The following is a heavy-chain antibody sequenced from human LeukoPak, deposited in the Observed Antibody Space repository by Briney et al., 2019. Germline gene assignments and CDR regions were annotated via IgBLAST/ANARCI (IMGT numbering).Heavy chain of an antibody. J-gene: IGHJ4*02. V-gene: IGHV4-38-2*02. CDR1: GYSISSGYY. CDR3: ARILTGYYIGIVDY. Sequence: PSETLSLTCTVSGYSISSGYYWGWIRQPPGKGLEWIGSIYYSGSTYYNPSLKSRVTISVDTSKNQFSLKLSSVTAADTAVYYCARILTGYYIGIVDYWGQGTLVTVSS. CDR2: IYYSGST. D-gene: IGHD3-9*01.